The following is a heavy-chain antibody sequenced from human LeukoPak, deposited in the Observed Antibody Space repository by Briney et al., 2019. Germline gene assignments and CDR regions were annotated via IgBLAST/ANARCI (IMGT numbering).Heavy chain of an antibody. J-gene: IGHJ5*02. CDR1: GFTISNYW. CDR2: IHPDGSIT. Sequence: GGSLRLSCVGSGFTISNYWMHWVRQAPGTGLVWVSRIHPDGSITIYADSVKGRFTISRDNAKNTLYLQMNSLRAEDTAVYYCAPQQTYSPYNWFDPWGQGTLVTVSS. V-gene: IGHV3-74*01. CDR3: APQQTYSPYNWFDP. D-gene: IGHD5-12*01.